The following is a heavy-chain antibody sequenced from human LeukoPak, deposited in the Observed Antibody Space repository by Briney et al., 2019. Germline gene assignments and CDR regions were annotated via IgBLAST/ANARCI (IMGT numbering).Heavy chain of an antibody. CDR2: INPSGGST. CDR1: GYTFTSYY. CDR3: ARDHSSGYHPSLYAFDI. D-gene: IGHD3-22*01. J-gene: IGHJ3*02. V-gene: IGHV1-46*01. Sequence: ASVKVSCKASGYTFTSYYMHWVRQAPGQGLEWMGIINPSGGSTSYAQKFQGRVTMTRDTSTSTVYMELSSLRSEDTAVYYCARDHSSGYHPSLYAFDIWGQGTMVTVSS.